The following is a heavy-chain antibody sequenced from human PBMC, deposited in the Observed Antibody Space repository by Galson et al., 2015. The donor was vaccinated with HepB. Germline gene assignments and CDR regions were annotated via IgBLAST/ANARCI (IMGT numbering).Heavy chain of an antibody. CDR3: AGYSGSYDYYYYGMDV. J-gene: IGHJ6*02. Sequence: SLRLSCAASGFTFSSYSMNWVRQAPGKGLEWVSYISSSSSTIYYADSVKGRFTISRDNAKNSLYLQMNSLRDEDTAVYYCAGYSGSYDYYYYGMDVWGQGTTVTVSS. V-gene: IGHV3-48*02. CDR1: GFTFSSYS. CDR2: ISSSSSTI. D-gene: IGHD1-26*01.